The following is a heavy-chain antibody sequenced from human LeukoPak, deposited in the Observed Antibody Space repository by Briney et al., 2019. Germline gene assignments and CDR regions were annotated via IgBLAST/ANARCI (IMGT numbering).Heavy chain of an antibody. Sequence: GRSLRLSCAASGFTFSSYGMHWVCQAPGKGLKWVAVISYGGSNKYYADSVKGRFTISRDNSKNTLYLQMNSLRAEDTAVYYCAKVLTPTYYYDSSGYYYSRDAFDIWGQGTMVTVSS. CDR3: AKVLTPTYYYDSSGYYYSRDAFDI. J-gene: IGHJ3*02. D-gene: IGHD3-22*01. V-gene: IGHV3-30*18. CDR1: GFTFSSYG. CDR2: ISYGGSNK.